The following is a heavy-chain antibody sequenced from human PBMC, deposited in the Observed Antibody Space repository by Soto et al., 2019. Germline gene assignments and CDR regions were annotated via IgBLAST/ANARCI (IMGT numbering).Heavy chain of an antibody. CDR2: IYFIGTA. J-gene: IGHJ5*02. V-gene: IGHV4-4*07. Sequence: SETLSLTCTVSGGSISNYYWSWIRQSAGKGLEWIERIYFIGTANYNPSLKGRVTMSVDTSKNEISLNLNSVTAADTAIYYCVRDSEPRYFNNWFDPWGQGTQVTVS. CDR3: VRDSEPRYFNNWFDP. CDR1: GGSISNYY. D-gene: IGHD3-10*01.